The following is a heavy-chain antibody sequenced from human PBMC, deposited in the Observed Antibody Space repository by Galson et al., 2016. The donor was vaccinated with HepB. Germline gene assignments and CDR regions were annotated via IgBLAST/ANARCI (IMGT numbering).Heavy chain of an antibody. CDR1: GGSISSSNYY. Sequence: SETLSLTCTVSGGSISSSNYYWGWIRQPPGKGLECIGSIYYSGSTYYNPSLKSRVTISVDTSKNQFSLKLRSVTAAATAVYYCARSNPNYYYGMDVWGKGTTVTVSS. CDR2: IYYSGST. CDR3: ARSNPNYYYGMDV. J-gene: IGHJ6*04. V-gene: IGHV4-39*07.